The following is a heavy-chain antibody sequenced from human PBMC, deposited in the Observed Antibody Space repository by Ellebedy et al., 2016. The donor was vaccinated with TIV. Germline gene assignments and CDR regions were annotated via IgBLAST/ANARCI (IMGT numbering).Heavy chain of an antibody. Sequence: GESLKISXAASGFRFSSFGLHWVRQAPGKGLGWVAVMSYDGSREYYADSVEGRFTISRDNSKSTLYLQMSSLRAEDTAVYYCARAVAPNGLRKDNWFDPWGQGTLVTVSS. V-gene: IGHV3-30*03. CDR1: GFRFSSFG. D-gene: IGHD1-14*01. J-gene: IGHJ5*02. CDR2: MSYDGSRE. CDR3: ARAVAPNGLRKDNWFDP.